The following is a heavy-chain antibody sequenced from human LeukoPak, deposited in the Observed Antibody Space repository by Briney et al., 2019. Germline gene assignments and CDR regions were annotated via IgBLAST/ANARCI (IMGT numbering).Heavy chain of an antibody. CDR3: AREESMVRGTSWFDP. J-gene: IGHJ5*02. V-gene: IGHV4-59*08. CDR2: IYYSGST. CDR1: GGSIRSYY. D-gene: IGHD3-10*01. Sequence: SETLSLTSTVSGGSIRSYYWSWIRQPPGKGLEWIGYIYYSGSTKYNPSLKSRVTVSVDTSKNQLSLKLISVTAADTAVYYCAREESMVRGTSWFDPWGQGTLVTVSS.